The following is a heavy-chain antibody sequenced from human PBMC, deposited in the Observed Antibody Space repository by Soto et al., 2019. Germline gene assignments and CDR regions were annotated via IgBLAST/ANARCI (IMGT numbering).Heavy chain of an antibody. CDR1: GGTFSTNA. D-gene: IGHD3-22*01. CDR2: IIPIFGTA. Sequence: RASVKVSCKASGGTFSTNAISWVRQAPGQGLEWMGGIIPIFGTANYAQKFQGRVTITADESTSTAYMELSSLRSEDTAVYYCARQFDSDTSGYYYAYWGQGTMVTVYS. J-gene: IGHJ4*02. CDR3: ARQFDSDTSGYYYAY. V-gene: IGHV1-69*13.